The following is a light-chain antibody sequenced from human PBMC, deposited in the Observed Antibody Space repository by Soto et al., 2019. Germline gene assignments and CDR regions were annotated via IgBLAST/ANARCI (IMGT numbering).Light chain of an antibody. CDR3: SSYSTTSTLV. CDR1: SSDVGGNDY. V-gene: IGLV2-14*01. CDR2: EVN. J-gene: IGLJ1*01. Sequence: QSALTQPASVSGSPGQSVTISCTGASSDVGGNDYVSWYQQHPGKAPKLILYEVNNRPSGVSNHFSGSKSGNTASLIISGRQADAEADYYCSSYSTTSTLVFGSGTKVTVL.